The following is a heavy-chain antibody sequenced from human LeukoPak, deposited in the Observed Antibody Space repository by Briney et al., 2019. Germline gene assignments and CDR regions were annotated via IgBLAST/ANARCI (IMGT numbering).Heavy chain of an antibody. J-gene: IGHJ4*02. V-gene: IGHV4-4*07. Sequence: PSETLSLTCTVSGDSISSYYWSWIRQPAGKGPEWIGRIHPSGSTNYNPSLKSRVTLSVDTSKNEFSLKLSSVTAADTAVYYCARGPPPDLDYWGRGTLVTVSS. CDR1: GDSISSYY. CDR3: ARGPPPDLDY. CDR2: IHPSGST.